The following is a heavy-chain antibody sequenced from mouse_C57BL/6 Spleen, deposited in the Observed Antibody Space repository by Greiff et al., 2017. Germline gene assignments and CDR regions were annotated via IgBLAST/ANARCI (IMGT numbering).Heavy chain of an antibody. J-gene: IGHJ2*01. CDR3: AILGTSYFDY. Sequence: QVQLQQPGAELVKPGSSVKLSCKASGYTFTSYWMHWVKQRPGQGLEWIGMIHPNSGSTNYNEKFKSKATLTVDKSSSTAYMQLSSLTSEDSAVYYCAILGTSYFDYWGQGTTLTVSS. V-gene: IGHV1-64*01. D-gene: IGHD4-1*01. CDR2: IHPNSGST. CDR1: GYTFTSYW.